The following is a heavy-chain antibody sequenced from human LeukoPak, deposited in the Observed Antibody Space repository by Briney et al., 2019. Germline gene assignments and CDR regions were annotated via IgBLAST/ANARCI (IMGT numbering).Heavy chain of an antibody. CDR1: VGTFSSYA. J-gene: IGHJ4*02. CDR3: AREVAEGGSSWTLYYFDY. CDR2: IIPIFGIA. Sequence: GASVKVSFKASVGTFSSYAISWVRQAPGQGLEWMGRIIPIFGIANYAQKFQGRVTITPDKSTSTAYMELSSLRSEDTAVYYCAREVAEGGSSWTLYYFDYWGQGTLVTVSS. V-gene: IGHV1-69*04. D-gene: IGHD6-13*01.